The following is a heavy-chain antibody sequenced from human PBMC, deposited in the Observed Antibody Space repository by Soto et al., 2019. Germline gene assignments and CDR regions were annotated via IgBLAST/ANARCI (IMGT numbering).Heavy chain of an antibody. D-gene: IGHD3-9*01. J-gene: IGHJ6*03. Sequence: QVQLQESGPGLVKPSGTLSLTCAVSSGSISSSNWWSWVRQPPGKGLEWIGEIYHSGSTNYNPSLKSRVTISVDKSKNQFSVKLSSVTAADTAVYYCASGASATDWDYYYYYMDVWGKGTTVTVSS. V-gene: IGHV4-4*02. CDR3: ASGASATDWDYYYYYMDV. CDR1: SGSISSSNW. CDR2: IYHSGST.